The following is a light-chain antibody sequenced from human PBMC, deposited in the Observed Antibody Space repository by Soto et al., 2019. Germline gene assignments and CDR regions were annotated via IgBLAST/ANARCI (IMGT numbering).Light chain of an antibody. CDR3: QSYDSSLSGYV. CDR1: SSNIGAGYD. V-gene: IGLV1-40*01. J-gene: IGLJ1*01. Sequence: SVLTQPSSVSGAPGQRVTISCTGSSSNIGAGYDVHWYQQLPGTAPKLLIYGNSNRPSGVPDRFSGSKSGTSASLAITGLQAEDEANYYCQSYDSSLSGYVFGTGTKATVL. CDR2: GNS.